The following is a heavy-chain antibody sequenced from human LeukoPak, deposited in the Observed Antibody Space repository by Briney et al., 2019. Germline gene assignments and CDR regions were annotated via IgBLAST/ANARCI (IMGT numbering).Heavy chain of an antibody. CDR3: ARRGYYDSRDFDY. CDR2: IYYSGST. J-gene: IGHJ4*02. Sequence: SETLSLTCTVSGYSISTGYYWGWIRQPPGKGLEWIGNIYYSGSTYYNPSLKSRVTISVDTSKNQFSLKLSSVTAADTAVYYCARRGYYDSRDFDYWGQGTLVTVSS. V-gene: IGHV4-38-2*02. CDR1: GYSISTGYY. D-gene: IGHD3-22*01.